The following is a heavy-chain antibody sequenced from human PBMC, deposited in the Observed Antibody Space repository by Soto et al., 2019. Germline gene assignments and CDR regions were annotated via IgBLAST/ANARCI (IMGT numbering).Heavy chain of an antibody. V-gene: IGHV2-5*02. J-gene: IGHJ4*02. CDR3: AHSSGLGAHALVY. Sequence: QITLKESGPTLVKPTQTLTLTCTFSGFSLSTSGVGVGWIRQPPGQALEWLALIYCDDDKRYSPSLKSRLTIPQDTSKYQVVLPMPNMDPVDTAAYYCAHSSGLGAHALVYWCQGTLVTVSS. CDR1: GFSLSTSGVG. D-gene: IGHD3-16*01. CDR2: IYCDDDK.